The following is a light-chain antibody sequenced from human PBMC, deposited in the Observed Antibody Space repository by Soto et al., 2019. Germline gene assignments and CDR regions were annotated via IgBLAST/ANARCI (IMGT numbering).Light chain of an antibody. CDR2: GAF. V-gene: IGKV1-6*01. Sequence: AIQMTQSPSSLSVSVGDRVTITCRASQDISTELGWYQQKPGKAPRLLTYGAFSLQSGVPSRFSGSGSGTEFTLTISSLQPDDFATYYCLQDFKYPRTFGQGTKVEVK. CDR1: QDISTE. CDR3: LQDFKYPRT. J-gene: IGKJ1*01.